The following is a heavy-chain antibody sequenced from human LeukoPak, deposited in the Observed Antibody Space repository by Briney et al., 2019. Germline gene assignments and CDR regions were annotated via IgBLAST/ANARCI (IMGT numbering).Heavy chain of an antibody. CDR1: AYDFNSYW. CDR2: IYPYDSDA. Sequence: GESLKISCKGSAYDFNSYWIAWVRQMPGKGLEWMGLIYPYDSDARYSPSFQGQVTISADKSITTAYLQWSSLKASDTAMYYCARHGHLSDCGGADYWGQGTLVTVSS. J-gene: IGHJ4*02. V-gene: IGHV5-51*01. D-gene: IGHD4-23*01. CDR3: ARHGHLSDCGGADY.